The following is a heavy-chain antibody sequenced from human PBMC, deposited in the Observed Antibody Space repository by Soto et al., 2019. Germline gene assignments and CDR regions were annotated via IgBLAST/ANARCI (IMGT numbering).Heavy chain of an antibody. CDR1: GGSFSGYY. CDR3: ANLIVFHSSYYHDY. Sequence: SETLSLTCAVYGGSFSGYYWSWIRQPPGKGLEWIGEINHSGNTNYNPSLKSRVTMLVDTSKNQFSLSLSSVTAADTAVYYCANLIVFHSSYYHDYWGHGTLVTVYS. J-gene: IGHJ4*01. CDR2: INHSGNT. D-gene: IGHD1-26*01. V-gene: IGHV4-34*01.